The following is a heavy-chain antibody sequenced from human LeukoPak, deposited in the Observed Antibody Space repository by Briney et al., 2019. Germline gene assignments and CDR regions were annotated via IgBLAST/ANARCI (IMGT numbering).Heavy chain of an antibody. CDR1: AFIFSGHW. D-gene: IGHD6-6*01. Sequence: GGSLRLSCEGSAFIFSGHWMNWARQTPGKGLEWVAVISYDGSNKYYADSVKGRFTISRDNSKNTLYLQMNSLRAEDTAVYYCARDFRPTAGMDVWGQGTTVTVSS. V-gene: IGHV3-30-3*01. J-gene: IGHJ6*02. CDR3: ARDFRPTAGMDV. CDR2: ISYDGSNK.